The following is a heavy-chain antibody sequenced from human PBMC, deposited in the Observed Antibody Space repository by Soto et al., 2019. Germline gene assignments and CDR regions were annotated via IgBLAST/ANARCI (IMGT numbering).Heavy chain of an antibody. Sequence: ASVKVSCKASGYTFTSYYMHWVRQAPGQGLEWMGIINPSGGSTSYAQKFQGRVTMTRDTSTSTVYMELSSLRSEDTAVYYCARVRGLVGATTPHYYYYGMDVWGQGTTVTAP. CDR3: ARVRGLVGATTPHYYYYGMDV. CDR1: GYTFTSYY. D-gene: IGHD1-26*01. V-gene: IGHV1-46*01. CDR2: INPSGGST. J-gene: IGHJ6*02.